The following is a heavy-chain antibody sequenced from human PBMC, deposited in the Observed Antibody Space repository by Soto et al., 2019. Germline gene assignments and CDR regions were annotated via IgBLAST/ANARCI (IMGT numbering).Heavy chain of an antibody. D-gene: IGHD3-22*01. CDR3: ASWATYYYDSSGSQRVDAFDI. CDR2: ISSSSSYI. V-gene: IGHV3-21*01. J-gene: IGHJ3*02. CDR1: GFTFSSYS. Sequence: EVQLVESGGGLVKPGGSLRLSCAASGFTFSSYSMNWVRQAPGKGLEWVSSISSSSSYIYYADSVKGRFTISRDNAKNSLYLQMNSLRAEDTAVYYCASWATYYYDSSGSQRVDAFDIWGQGTMVTVSS.